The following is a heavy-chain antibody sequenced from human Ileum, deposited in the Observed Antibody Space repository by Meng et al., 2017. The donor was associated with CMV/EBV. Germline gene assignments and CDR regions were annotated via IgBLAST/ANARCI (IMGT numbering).Heavy chain of an antibody. V-gene: IGHV4-39*07. J-gene: IGHJ4*02. D-gene: IGHD1-7*01. Sequence: LQLPASGPGLVRPSETLSLPCTVSGGSIISSSYYWGWIRQPPGKGLEWIGRIYTSGSTNYHPSLKSRVTMSVDTSKNQFSLKLSSVTAADTAVYYCARDSSGNWNYTDYWGQGTLVTVSS. CDR2: IYTSGST. CDR3: ARDSSGNWNYTDY. CDR1: GGSIISSSYY.